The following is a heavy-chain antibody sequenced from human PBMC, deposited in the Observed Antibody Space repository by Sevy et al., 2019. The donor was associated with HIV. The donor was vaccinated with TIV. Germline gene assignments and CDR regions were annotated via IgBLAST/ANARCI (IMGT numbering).Heavy chain of an antibody. CDR1: GFTFSSYE. V-gene: IGHV3-48*03. CDR3: ARGGRRIDVYNRKDAFDI. J-gene: IGHJ3*02. CDR2: TSSSGSSM. D-gene: IGHD1-20*01. Sequence: GGSLRLSCAASGFTFSSYEMNWVRQAPGKGLEWLSHTSSSGSSMYYADSVKGRFTISRDNAKNSLYLQMNSMRAEDTAVYYCARGGRRIDVYNRKDAFDIWGQGTMVTVSS.